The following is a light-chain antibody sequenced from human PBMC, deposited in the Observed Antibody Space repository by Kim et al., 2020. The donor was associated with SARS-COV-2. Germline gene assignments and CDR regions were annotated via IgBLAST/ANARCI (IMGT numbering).Light chain of an antibody. CDR2: SAS. Sequence: SPGERVSLFCRASQPIHNYVAWYHQKPGQAPRLIVYSASIRASGVPARFSGSGSDTEFTLTISSLQTEDFGVYSCQQYSQWPPLTFGGGTKVDIK. CDR1: QPIHNY. CDR3: QQYSQWPPLT. V-gene: IGKV3-15*01. J-gene: IGKJ4*01.